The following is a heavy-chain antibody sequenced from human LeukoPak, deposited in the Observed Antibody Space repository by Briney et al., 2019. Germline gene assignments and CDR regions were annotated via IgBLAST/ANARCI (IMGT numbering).Heavy chain of an antibody. Sequence: SETLSLTCTVSGGSITNGDYYWNWIRQPAGKGLEWIGRIFTSGSTNYNPSLKSRVTISVDTSKNQFSLKLSSVTAADTAVYYCARHRGIVGATGLDYWGQGTLVTVSS. V-gene: IGHV4-61*02. CDR1: GGSITNGDYY. CDR2: IFTSGST. CDR3: ARHRGIVGATGLDY. J-gene: IGHJ4*02. D-gene: IGHD1-26*01.